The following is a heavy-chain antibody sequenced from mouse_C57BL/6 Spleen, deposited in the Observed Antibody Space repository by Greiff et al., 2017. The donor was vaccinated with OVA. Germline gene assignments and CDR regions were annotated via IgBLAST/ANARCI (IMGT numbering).Heavy chain of an antibody. D-gene: IGHD1-1*01. CDR1: GYTFTDYN. CDR3: ARGGSSFLFDY. CDR2: INPNNGGT. Sequence: VQLKESGPELVKPGASVKMSCKASGYTFTDYNMHWVKQSHGKSLEWIGYINPNNGGTSYNQKFKGKATLTVNKSSSTAYMELRSLTSEDSAVYYCARGGSSFLFDYWGQGTTLTVSS. J-gene: IGHJ2*01. V-gene: IGHV1-22*01.